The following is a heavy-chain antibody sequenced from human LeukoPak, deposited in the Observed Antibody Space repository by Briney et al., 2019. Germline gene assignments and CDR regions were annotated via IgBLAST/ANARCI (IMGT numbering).Heavy chain of an antibody. V-gene: IGHV4-39*01. CDR1: GGFISSSSYY. D-gene: IGHD3-16*02. Sequence: KSSETLSLTCTVSGGFISSSSYYWGWIRQPPGKGLEWIGSIYYSGSTYYNPSLKSRVTISVDTSKNQFSLKLSSVTAADTAVYYCARGLVLGDYVWGTYRTSPFYFDYWGQGTLVTVSS. J-gene: IGHJ4*02. CDR3: ARGLVLGDYVWGTYRTSPFYFDY. CDR2: IYYSGST.